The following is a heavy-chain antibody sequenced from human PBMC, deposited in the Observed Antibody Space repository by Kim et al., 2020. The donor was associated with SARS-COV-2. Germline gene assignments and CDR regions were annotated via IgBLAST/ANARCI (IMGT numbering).Heavy chain of an antibody. V-gene: IGHV1-69*13. D-gene: IGHD1-1*01. CDR3: ARSSGYNWNIYYFDY. CDR1: GGTFSSYA. Sequence: SVKVSCKASGGTFSSYAISWVRQAPGQGLEWMGGIIPIFGTANYAQKFQGRVTITADESTSTAYMELSSLRSEDTAVYYCARSSGYNWNIYYFDYWGQGTLVTVSS. J-gene: IGHJ4*02. CDR2: IIPIFGTA.